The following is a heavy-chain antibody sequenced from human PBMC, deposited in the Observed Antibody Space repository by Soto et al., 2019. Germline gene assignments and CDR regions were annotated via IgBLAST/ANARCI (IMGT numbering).Heavy chain of an antibody. CDR3: AIPMRAYYYDSSGYSADAFDI. CDR2: MNPNSGNT. CDR1: GYTFTSYD. Sequence: ASVKVSCKASGYTFTSYDINWVRQATGQGLEWMGWMNPNSGNTGYAQKFQGRVTMTRNTSISTAYMELSSLRSEDTAVYYCAIPMRAYYYDSSGYSADAFDIWGQGTMVTVS. V-gene: IGHV1-8*01. J-gene: IGHJ3*02. D-gene: IGHD3-22*01.